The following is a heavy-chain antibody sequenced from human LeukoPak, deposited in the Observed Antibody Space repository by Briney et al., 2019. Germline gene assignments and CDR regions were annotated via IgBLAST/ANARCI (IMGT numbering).Heavy chain of an antibody. V-gene: IGHV4-59*01. CDR2: MCYSGNT. J-gene: IGHJ4*02. CDR3: AATNGRGFDY. Sequence: PSETLSLTCTVSGGSISSYYWSWIRQPPGKGLEWIGYMCYSGNTNYNPSLKSRITISVDTPKNQFSLKLNSVTAADTAMYYCAATNGRGFDYWGQGTLVTVSS. CDR1: GGSISSYY. D-gene: IGHD2-8*01.